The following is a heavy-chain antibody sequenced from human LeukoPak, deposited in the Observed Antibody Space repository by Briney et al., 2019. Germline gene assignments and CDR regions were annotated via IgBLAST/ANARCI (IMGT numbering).Heavy chain of an antibody. J-gene: IGHJ5*02. CDR3: ARRRVVPAAFDP. V-gene: IGHV4-34*01. CDR2: INHSGST. D-gene: IGHD2-2*01. Sequence: SETLSLTCAVYGGSFSGYSWSWIRQPPGKGLEWIGEINHSGSTNYNPSLKSRVTISVDTSKNQFSLKLSSVTAADTAVYYCARRRVVPAAFDPWGQGTLVTVSS. CDR1: GGSFSGYS.